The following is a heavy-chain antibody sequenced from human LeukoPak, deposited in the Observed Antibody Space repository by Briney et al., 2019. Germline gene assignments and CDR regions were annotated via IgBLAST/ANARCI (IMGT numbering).Heavy chain of an antibody. J-gene: IGHJ6*02. CDR1: GFTFSSYW. Sequence: HPGGSLRLSCAASGFTFSSYWMSWVRQAPGKGLEWVANIKQDGSEKYYVDSVKGRFTISRDNAKNSLYLQMHSLRAEDTAVYYCARDLEGGFYGMDVWGQGTTVTVSS. CDR3: ARDLEGGFYGMDV. D-gene: IGHD1-1*01. V-gene: IGHV3-7*01. CDR2: IKQDGSEK.